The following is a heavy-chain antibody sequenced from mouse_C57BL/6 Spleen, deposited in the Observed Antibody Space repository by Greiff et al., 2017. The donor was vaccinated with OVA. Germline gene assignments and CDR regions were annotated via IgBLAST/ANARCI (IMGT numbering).Heavy chain of an antibody. V-gene: IGHV1-4*01. CDR3: ARGYYFDY. CDR1: GYTFTIYT. Sequence: QVQLQQSGAELARPGASAKMSCKASGYTFTIYTIHWVKQRPGQGLEWIGYIDPTSGYTNYNQRFKDKATLTADKSSSTAYMQLSSLTSEDSAVYYCARGYYFDYWGQGTTLTVSS. CDR2: IDPTSGYT. J-gene: IGHJ2*01.